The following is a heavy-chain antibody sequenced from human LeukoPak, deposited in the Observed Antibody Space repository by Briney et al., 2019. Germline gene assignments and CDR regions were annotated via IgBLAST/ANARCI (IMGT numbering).Heavy chain of an antibody. CDR1: GGSISSGSYY. V-gene: IGHV4-61*02. CDR2: IYTSGST. Sequence: PSETLSLTCTVSGGSISSGSYYWSWIRQPAGKGLEWIGRIYTSGSTNYNPSLKSRVTISVGTSKNQFSLKLSSVTAADTAVYYCARGWVYYDSSGYYTYYFDYWGQGTLVTVSS. CDR3: ARGWVYYDSSGYYTYYFDY. J-gene: IGHJ4*02. D-gene: IGHD3-22*01.